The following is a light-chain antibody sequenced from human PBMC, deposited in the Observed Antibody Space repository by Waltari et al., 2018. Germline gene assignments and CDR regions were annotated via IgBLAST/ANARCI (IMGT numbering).Light chain of an antibody. CDR3: QQGNNWPR. V-gene: IGKV3-11*01. CDR2: DAS. J-gene: IGKJ3*01. CDR1: QSVSRY. Sequence: IVFTQSQATLSLSPGERATLSCTPSQSVSRYLAWYQQKPVQAPRLHIYDASNRATGIPAMINGSESGTDFSSTISSLEPKDFAVYYCQQGNNWPRFSPGTKVDIK.